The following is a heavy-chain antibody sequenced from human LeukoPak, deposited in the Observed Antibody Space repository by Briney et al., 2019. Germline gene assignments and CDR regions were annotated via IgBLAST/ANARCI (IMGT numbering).Heavy chain of an antibody. CDR1: GFTFNNYE. CDR2: VGIAGDT. V-gene: IGHV3-13*01. CDR3: ARDGTYPGDV. J-gene: IGHJ4*02. D-gene: IGHD1-26*01. Sequence: SGGSLRLSCAASGFTFNNYEMHWVRQTAGKGLEWVSAVGIAGDTFYAGSVKGRFTISRDNSKNTLYLQMNSLRAEDTAVYYCARDGTYPGDVWGQGTLVTVSS.